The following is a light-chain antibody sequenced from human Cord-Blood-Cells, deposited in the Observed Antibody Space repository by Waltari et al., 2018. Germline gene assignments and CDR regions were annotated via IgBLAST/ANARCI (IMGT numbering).Light chain of an antibody. CDR1: SSDVGGYNY. V-gene: IGLV2-11*01. CDR3: CSYAGSYTLV. J-gene: IGLJ2*01. CDR2: EVS. Sequence: QSALTQPRSVSGSPGQSVTISCTGTSSDVGGYNYVSWYQQHPGKAPKHMIYEVSKLPSGFPDRFSGSKSGNTASLTISGLQAEDEADYYCCSYAGSYTLVFGGGTKLTVL.